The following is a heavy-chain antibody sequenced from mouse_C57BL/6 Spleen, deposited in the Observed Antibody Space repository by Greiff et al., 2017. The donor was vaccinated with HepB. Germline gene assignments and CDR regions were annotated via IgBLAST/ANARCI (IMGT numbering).Heavy chain of an antibody. CDR1: GYTFTDYE. CDR3: TSPNVPITNGPFAY. V-gene: IGHV1-15*01. Sequence: QVQLQQSGAELVRPGASVTLSCKASGYTFTDYEMHWVKQTPVHGLEWIGAIDPETGGTAYNQKFKGKAILTADKSSSTAYMELRSLTSEDSAVYYCTSPNVPITNGPFAYWGQGTLVTVSA. J-gene: IGHJ3*01. D-gene: IGHD1-1*01. CDR2: IDPETGGT.